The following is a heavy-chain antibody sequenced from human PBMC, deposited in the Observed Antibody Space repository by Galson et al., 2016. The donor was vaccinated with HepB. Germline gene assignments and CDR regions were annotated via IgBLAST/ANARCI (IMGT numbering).Heavy chain of an antibody. CDR2: INWNSGSA. J-gene: IGHJ4*02. Sequence: SLRLSCAASGFTFGDHAMHWVRQAPGKGLEWVSGINWNSGSAGYADSVKDRFTVSRDNAKNSLYLEMNSLRAEDTAWYYCARESTIFGVVTLGDYFDYWGQGTLVTVSS. CDR3: ARESTIFGVVTLGDYFDY. CDR1: GFTFGDHA. D-gene: IGHD3-3*01. V-gene: IGHV3-9*01.